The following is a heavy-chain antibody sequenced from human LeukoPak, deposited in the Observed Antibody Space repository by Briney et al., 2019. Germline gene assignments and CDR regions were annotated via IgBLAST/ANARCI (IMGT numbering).Heavy chain of an antibody. J-gene: IGHJ4*02. CDR2: INQNGGTI. D-gene: IGHD2-2*01. CDR1: GFPFSDFE. V-gene: IGHV3-48*03. CDR3: AREYSDQLLWPALDS. Sequence: GGSLRLTCEASGFPFSDFEMNWVRQAPGKGLEWSSYINQNGGTIYSADSVKGRLSISRDNTKNSLSLQMTSLRAEDTAVYYCAREYSDQLLWPALDSWGQGTLVTVSS.